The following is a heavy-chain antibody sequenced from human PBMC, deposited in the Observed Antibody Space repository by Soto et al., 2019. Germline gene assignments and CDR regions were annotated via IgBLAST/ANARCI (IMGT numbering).Heavy chain of an antibody. CDR3: ARGSSRWDY. CDR2: IYSGGRT. CDR1: GGSISSFY. D-gene: IGHD6-13*01. V-gene: IGHV4-4*07. Sequence: SETLSLTCTVSGGSISSFYWSWIRQPAGKGLEWIGRIYSGGRTSYNPSLKSRVTMSVDTSKNQFSLRLSSVTAADTAMYYCARGSSRWDYWGQGTLVTVSS. J-gene: IGHJ4*02.